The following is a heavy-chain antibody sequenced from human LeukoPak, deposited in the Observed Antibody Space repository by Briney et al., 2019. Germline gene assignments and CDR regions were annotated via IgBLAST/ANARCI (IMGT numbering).Heavy chain of an antibody. J-gene: IGHJ4*02. CDR1: GFIFSLYC. Sequence: GGSLRLSCAASGFIFSLYCMHWVRQAPGKGPMWVSRICPDGTGISYADSVKARFTTSRDNAKNTVYLQMNGLREEDTAAYYCVRDFRSADYWGQGTLVIVSS. V-gene: IGHV3-74*01. CDR3: VRDFRSADY. CDR2: ICPDGTGI.